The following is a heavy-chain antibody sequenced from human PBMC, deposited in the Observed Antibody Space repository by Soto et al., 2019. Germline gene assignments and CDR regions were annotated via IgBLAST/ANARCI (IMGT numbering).Heavy chain of an antibody. CDR2: IYPGDSDT. Sequence: GESLKISCKGSGYSFTNYWIGWVRQLPGKGLEWMGIIYPGDSDTRYSPAFQGQVTISADKSISTAYLQWSSLKASDTAMYYCARGGYGGNSKDTFYIWGPGTMVTVSS. J-gene: IGHJ3*02. CDR1: GYSFTNYW. V-gene: IGHV5-51*01. D-gene: IGHD4-17*01. CDR3: ARGGYGGNSKDTFYI.